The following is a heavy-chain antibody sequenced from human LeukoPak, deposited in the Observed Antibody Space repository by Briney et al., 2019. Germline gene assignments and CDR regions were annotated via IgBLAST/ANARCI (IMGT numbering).Heavy chain of an antibody. CDR3: ARHGTVPAAITWDYYFDY. V-gene: IGHV1-69*01. D-gene: IGHD2-2*01. J-gene: IGHJ4*02. Sequence: SVKVSCKASGGTFSSDAISWVRQAPGQGLEWMGGIIPIFGTANYAQKFQGRVTITADESTSTAYMELSSLRSEDTAVYYCARHGTVPAAITWDYYFDYWGQGTLVTVSS. CDR1: GGTFSSDA. CDR2: IIPIFGTA.